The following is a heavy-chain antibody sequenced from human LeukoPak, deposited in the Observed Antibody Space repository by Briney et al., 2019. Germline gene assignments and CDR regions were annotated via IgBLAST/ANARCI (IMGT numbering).Heavy chain of an antibody. CDR1: GFTFSSYW. CDR2: INQDGSEK. J-gene: IGHJ4*02. V-gene: IGHV3-7*05. D-gene: IGHD1-26*01. CDR3: ASQDQGGGSFDY. Sequence: PGGSLRLSCEASGFTFSSYWMSWVRQAPGKGLEWVANINQDGSEKYFVDSVKGRFTISRDNAKNSLYLQMNSLRAEDTAFYYCASQDQGGGSFDYWGQGTLVTVSS.